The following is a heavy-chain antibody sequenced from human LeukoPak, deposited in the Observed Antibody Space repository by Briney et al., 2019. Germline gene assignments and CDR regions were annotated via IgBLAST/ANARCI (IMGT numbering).Heavy chain of an antibody. J-gene: IGHJ4*02. D-gene: IGHD3-16*01. V-gene: IGHV4-4*07. CDR2: IYSSGST. Sequence: SETLSLTCTVSGDSISGYYWSWIRQPAGKGLEWIGRIYSSGSTNYNPSLKSRVTMSVDTSKNQFSLRLTSVTAADTATYYCARDGSFGSPQYWGQGTLVTVSS. CDR1: GDSISGYY. CDR3: ARDGSFGSPQY.